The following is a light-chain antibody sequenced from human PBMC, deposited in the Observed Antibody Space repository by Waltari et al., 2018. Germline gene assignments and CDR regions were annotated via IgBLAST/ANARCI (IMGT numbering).Light chain of an antibody. CDR3: QQRTNWQLT. J-gene: IGKJ4*01. CDR2: DAS. V-gene: IGKV3-11*01. Sequence: EVLFTQSPATLSWTPGERATLSCRASQSVSTYLAWYQHKPGQAPRLLIYDASNRATGIPARFSGSGSGTDFTLTISSLEPEDFAVYYCQQRTNWQLTFGGGTKVEIK. CDR1: QSVSTY.